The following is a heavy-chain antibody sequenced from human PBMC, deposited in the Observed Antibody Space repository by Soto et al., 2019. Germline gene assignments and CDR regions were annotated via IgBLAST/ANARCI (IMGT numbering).Heavy chain of an antibody. V-gene: IGHV3-33*01. CDR3: ARAVGPFDY. Sequence: PGGSLRLSCAASGFIFSTYGMHWVRQAPGKGLEWVAVIWYDGSNKYYVDSVKGRFTISRDNSKNTLYLQMNSLRVEDTAVYYCARAVGPFDYWGQGTLVTV. CDR1: GFIFSTYG. CDR2: IWYDGSNK. D-gene: IGHD1-26*01. J-gene: IGHJ4*02.